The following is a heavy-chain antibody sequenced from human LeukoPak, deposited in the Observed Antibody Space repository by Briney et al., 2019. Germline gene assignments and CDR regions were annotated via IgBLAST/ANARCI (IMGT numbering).Heavy chain of an antibody. D-gene: IGHD6-13*01. Sequence: PGGSLRLSCAASGFTFSSYAMHWVRHAPGKGLEWVAVISYDGSNKYYADSVKGRFTISRDNSKNTLYLQMNSLRAEDTAVYYCARAGSSWAFDYWGQGTLVTVSS. CDR3: ARAGSSWAFDY. CDR2: ISYDGSNK. CDR1: GFTFSSYA. V-gene: IGHV3-30-3*01. J-gene: IGHJ4*02.